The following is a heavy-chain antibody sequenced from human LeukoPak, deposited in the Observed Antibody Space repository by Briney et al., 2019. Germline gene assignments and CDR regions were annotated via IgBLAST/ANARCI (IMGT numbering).Heavy chain of an antibody. Sequence: PGGSLRLSCAASGFTFSSYAMSWVRQAPGKGLEWVSVIYSGGTTYFADSVKGRFTISRDNSKNTLDLQMNSLRAEDTAVYYCARRRSSGRYFDLWGQGTLITVSS. J-gene: IGHJ4*02. V-gene: IGHV3-53*01. CDR3: ARRRSSGRYFDL. CDR2: IYSGGTT. CDR1: GFTFSSYA. D-gene: IGHD6-19*01.